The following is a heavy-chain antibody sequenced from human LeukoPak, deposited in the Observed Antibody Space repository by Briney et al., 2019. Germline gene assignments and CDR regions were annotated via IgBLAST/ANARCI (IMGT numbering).Heavy chain of an antibody. CDR3: ARFDHILPHLDYYYGMDV. V-gene: IGHV1-69*04. D-gene: IGHD3-9*01. CDR2: IIPILGIA. J-gene: IGHJ6*02. CDR1: GGTFSSYA. Sequence: VASVKVSCKASGGTFSSYAISWVRQAPGQGLEWMGRIIPILGIANYAQKFQGRVTITADKSTSTAYMELSSLRSEDTAVYYCARFDHILPHLDYYYGMDVWGQGTTVTVSS.